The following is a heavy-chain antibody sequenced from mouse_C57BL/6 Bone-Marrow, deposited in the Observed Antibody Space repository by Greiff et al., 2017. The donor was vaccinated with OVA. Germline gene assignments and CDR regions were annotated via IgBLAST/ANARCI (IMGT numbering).Heavy chain of an antibody. V-gene: IGHV1-59*01. CDR2: IDPSDSYT. CDR3: AMDDGYPAWFAY. CDR1: GYTFTSYW. D-gene: IGHD2-3*01. Sequence: QVQLQQPGAELVRPGTSVKLSCKASGYTFTSYWMHWVKQRPGQGLEWIGVIDPSDSYTNYNQKFKGKATLTVDTSSSTAYMQLSSLTSEDSAVYYCAMDDGYPAWFAYWGQGTLVTVSA. J-gene: IGHJ3*01.